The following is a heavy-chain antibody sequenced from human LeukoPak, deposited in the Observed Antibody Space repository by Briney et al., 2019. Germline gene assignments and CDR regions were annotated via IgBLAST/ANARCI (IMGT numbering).Heavy chain of an antibody. CDR1: GFTFSSYG. CDR3: AKDSIVTTMEY. CDR2: ISYDGSNK. Sequence: PGGSLGLSCAASGFTFSSYGMHWVRQAPGKGLEWVAVISYDGSNKYHADSVKGRFTISRDNSKNTLSLQMNSLRTEDTAVYYCAKDSIVTTMEYWGQGTLVTVSS. V-gene: IGHV3-30*18. J-gene: IGHJ4*02. D-gene: IGHD5-12*01.